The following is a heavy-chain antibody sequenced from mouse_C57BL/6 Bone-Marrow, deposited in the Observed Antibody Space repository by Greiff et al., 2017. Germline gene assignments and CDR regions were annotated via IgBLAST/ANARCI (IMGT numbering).Heavy chain of an antibody. V-gene: IGHV1-58*01. Sequence: EVQLQQSGAELVRPGSSVKMSCKTSGYTFTSYGINWVKQRPGQGLEWIGYIYIGNGYTEYNEKFKGKATLTSDTSSSTAYMQLSSLTSEDSAIYFCARCHYGSSYGVYWYFDVWGTGTTVTVSS. CDR2: IYIGNGYT. D-gene: IGHD1-1*01. J-gene: IGHJ1*03. CDR3: ARCHYGSSYGVYWYFDV. CDR1: GYTFTSYG.